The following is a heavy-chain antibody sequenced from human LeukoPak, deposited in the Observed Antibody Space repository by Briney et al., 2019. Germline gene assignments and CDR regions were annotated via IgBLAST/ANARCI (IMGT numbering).Heavy chain of an antibody. Sequence: PSETLSLTCTVSGGSISTYYWGWLRQPPGKGLEWIAYVSDIGSINYNPSLKSRVTISLDTSKNQLSLKLSSVTAADTAVYYCAGHHPRNTVDFWGQGTLVTVSS. D-gene: IGHD2/OR15-2a*01. CDR2: VSDIGSI. CDR3: AGHHPRNTVDF. J-gene: IGHJ4*02. CDR1: GGSISTYY. V-gene: IGHV4-59*08.